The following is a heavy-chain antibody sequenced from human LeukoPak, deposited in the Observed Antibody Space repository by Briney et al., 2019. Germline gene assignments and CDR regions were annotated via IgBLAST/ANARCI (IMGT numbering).Heavy chain of an antibody. V-gene: IGHV4-30-4*08. D-gene: IGHD3-3*01. CDR1: GGSISSGDYY. J-gene: IGHJ3*02. CDR2: IYYSGST. Sequence: SETLSLTCTVSGGSISSGDYYWRWIRQPPGKGLEWIGYIYYSGSTYYNPSLKSRVTISVDTSKNQFSLKLSSVTAADTAVYYCARDYDFWSGYYVGRDAFDIWGQGTMVTVSS. CDR3: ARDYDFWSGYYVGRDAFDI.